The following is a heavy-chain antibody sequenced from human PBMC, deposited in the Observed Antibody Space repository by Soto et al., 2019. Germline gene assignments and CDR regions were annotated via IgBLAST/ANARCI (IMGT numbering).Heavy chain of an antibody. J-gene: IGHJ4*02. CDR2: IYYSGST. V-gene: IGHV4-39*01. Sequence: SETLSLTCTVSGGSISSSSYYWGWIRQPPGKGLEWIGSIYYSGSTYYNPSLKSRVTISVDTSKNQFSLKLSSVTAADTVVYYCARHGGKGGDYYFDYWGQGTLVTVSS. CDR3: ARHGGKGGDYYFDY. CDR1: GGSISSSSYY. D-gene: IGHD3-16*01.